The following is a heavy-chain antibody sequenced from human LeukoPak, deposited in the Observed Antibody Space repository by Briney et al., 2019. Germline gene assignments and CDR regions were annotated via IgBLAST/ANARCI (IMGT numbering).Heavy chain of an antibody. J-gene: IGHJ4*02. V-gene: IGHV3-23*01. CDR2: ISGSGGST. D-gene: IGHD6-19*01. CDR3: AKERDSSGCPDY. Sequence: GGSLRLSCAASGFTFKTYTMSWVRQAPGEGLEWVSAISGSGGSTYYADSVKGRFTISRDNSKNTLYLQMNSLRAEDTAVYYCAKERDSSGCPDYWGQGTLVTVSS. CDR1: GFTFKTYT.